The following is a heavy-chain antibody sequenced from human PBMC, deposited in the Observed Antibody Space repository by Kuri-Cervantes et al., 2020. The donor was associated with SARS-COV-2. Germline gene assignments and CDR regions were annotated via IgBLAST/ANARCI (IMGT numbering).Heavy chain of an antibody. CDR1: GFTFSSYA. J-gene: IGHJ4*02. Sequence: GGSLRLSCAASGFTFSSYAMSWVRQAPGKGLEWVSVIYSGGSSTYYADSVKGRFTISRDNSKNTLYLQMNSLRAEDTAVYYCAKDQDYYDSSGQFDYWGQGTLVTVS. CDR2: IYSGGSST. CDR3: AKDQDYYDSSGQFDY. D-gene: IGHD3-22*01. V-gene: IGHV3-23*03.